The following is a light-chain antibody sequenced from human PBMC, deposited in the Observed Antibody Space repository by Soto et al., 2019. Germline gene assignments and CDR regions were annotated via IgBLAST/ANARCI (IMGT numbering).Light chain of an antibody. V-gene: IGLV1-44*01. Sequence: GTPGQGVHMSCSGSSSNIGSKSVSWYQHLPQTAPKLLNYSNNQRPSGVPDRFSGSKSGTSASLAISGLQSEDESDYYCAAWDDSLNGYVFGTGTKVTV. CDR1: SSNIGSKS. J-gene: IGLJ1*01. CDR2: SNN. CDR3: AAWDDSLNGYV.